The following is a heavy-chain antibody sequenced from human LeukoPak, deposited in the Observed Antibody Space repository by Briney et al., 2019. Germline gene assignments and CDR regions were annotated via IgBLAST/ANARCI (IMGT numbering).Heavy chain of an antibody. CDR1: GGSISSGGYY. V-gene: IGHV4-31*03. CDR3: ARFLVGAYSVYYYGMDV. D-gene: IGHD1-26*01. Sequence: PSETLSLTCTVSGGSISSGGYYWSWIRQHPGKGLEWIGYIYYSGSTYYNPSLKSRVTISVDTSKNQFSLKLSSVTAADTAVYYCARFLVGAYSVYYYGMDVWGQGTTVTVSS. J-gene: IGHJ6*02. CDR2: IYYSGST.